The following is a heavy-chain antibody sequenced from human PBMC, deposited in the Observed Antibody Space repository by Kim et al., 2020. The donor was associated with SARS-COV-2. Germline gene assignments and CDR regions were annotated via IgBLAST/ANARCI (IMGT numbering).Heavy chain of an antibody. CDR3: SFREASGRPFYY. Sequence: TYYVDSVKGRFTISRDNSKNTLYLQMNSLRAEDTAVYYCSFREASGRPFYYWGQGTLVTVSS. D-gene: IGHD3-10*01. CDR2: T. J-gene: IGHJ4*02. V-gene: IGHV3-23*03.